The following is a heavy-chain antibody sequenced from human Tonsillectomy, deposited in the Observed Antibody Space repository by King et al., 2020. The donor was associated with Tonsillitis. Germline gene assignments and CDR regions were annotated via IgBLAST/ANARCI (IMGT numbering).Heavy chain of an antibody. D-gene: IGHD5-12*01. CDR3: AKDKYRETGPSAHFDY. CDR2: ISWNSGSV. V-gene: IGHV3-9*01. J-gene: IGHJ4*02. Sequence: VQLVESGGGLVQPGRSLRLSCAASGFTFNDYGMHWVRQAPGKGPEWVSGISWNSGSVFYADSVKGRFTMSRDNAKNSLSLQMNSLRPEDTAFYYCAKDKYRETGPSAHFDYWGQGTLVTVSS. CDR1: GFTFNDYG.